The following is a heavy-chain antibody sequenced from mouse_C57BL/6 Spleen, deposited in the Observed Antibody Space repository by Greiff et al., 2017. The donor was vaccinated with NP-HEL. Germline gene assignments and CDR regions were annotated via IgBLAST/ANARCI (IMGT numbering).Heavy chain of an antibody. CDR2: IWSGGST. J-gene: IGHJ4*01. V-gene: IGHV2-4*01. CDR1: GFSLTSYG. D-gene: IGHD2-4*01. CDR3: AENPSCDYDVGAAMDC. Sequence: QVQLKQSGPGLVQPSQSLSITCTVSGFSLTSYGVHWVRQPPGKGLEWLGVIWSGGSTDYNAAFISRLSISKDNSKSQVFFKMISLQADDTAIYYCAENPSCDYDVGAAMDCWGQGTSVTVSS.